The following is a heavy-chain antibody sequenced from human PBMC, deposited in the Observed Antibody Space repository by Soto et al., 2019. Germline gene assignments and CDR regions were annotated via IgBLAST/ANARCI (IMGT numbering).Heavy chain of an antibody. D-gene: IGHD2-2*01. CDR3: ARATSHIVVVPAAIGY. Sequence: GGSLRLSCAASGFTFSSYAMHWVRQAPGKGLEWVAVISYDGSNKYYADSVKGRFTISRDNSKNTLYLQMNSLRAEDTAVYYCARATSHIVVVPAAIGYWGQGTLVTVSS. CDR1: GFTFSSYA. J-gene: IGHJ4*02. V-gene: IGHV3-30-3*01. CDR2: ISYDGSNK.